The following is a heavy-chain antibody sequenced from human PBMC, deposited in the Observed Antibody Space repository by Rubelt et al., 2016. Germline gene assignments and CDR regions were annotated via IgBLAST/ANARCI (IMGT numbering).Heavy chain of an antibody. V-gene: IGHV3-11*06. CDR3: ARGRRGSSSWLGRDYYGMDV. D-gene: IGHD6-13*01. CDR1: GFTFSDYH. Sequence: QVQLVESGGGLVKPGGSLRLSCAASGFTFSDYHMSWIRQAPGKGLEWVSYISSSSSYTNYADSVKGRFTISRDNAKNSLYLQMNSLRAEDTAVYYCARGRRGSSSWLGRDYYGMDVWGQGTTVTVSS. CDR2: ISSSSSYT. J-gene: IGHJ6*02.